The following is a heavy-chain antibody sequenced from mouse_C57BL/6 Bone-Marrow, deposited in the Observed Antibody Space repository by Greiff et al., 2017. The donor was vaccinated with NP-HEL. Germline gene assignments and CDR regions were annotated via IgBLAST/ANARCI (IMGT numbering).Heavy chain of an antibody. CDR3: ARYDYDVGGYAMDY. J-gene: IGHJ4*01. Sequence: EVMLVESGGGLVQPGGSLSLSCAASGFTFTDYYMSWVRQPPGKALEWLGFIRNKANGYTTEYSASVKGRFTISRDNSQSILYLQMNALRAEDSATDYCARYDYDVGGYAMDYWGQGTSVTVSS. D-gene: IGHD2-4*01. CDR1: GFTFTDYY. CDR2: IRNKANGYTT. V-gene: IGHV7-3*01.